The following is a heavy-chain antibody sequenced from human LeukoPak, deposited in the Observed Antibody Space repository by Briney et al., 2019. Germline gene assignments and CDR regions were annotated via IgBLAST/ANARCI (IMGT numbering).Heavy chain of an antibody. Sequence: ASVKVSCKASGYTFTSHYMHWVRQAPGQGLEWMGIINPSGGSTSYAQKFQGRVTMTRDTSTSTVYMELSSLRSEDTAVYYCASSGTGTVWFDPWGQGTLVTVSS. J-gene: IGHJ5*02. V-gene: IGHV1-46*01. CDR1: GYTFTSHY. CDR2: INPSGGST. D-gene: IGHD3-10*01. CDR3: ASSGTGTVWFDP.